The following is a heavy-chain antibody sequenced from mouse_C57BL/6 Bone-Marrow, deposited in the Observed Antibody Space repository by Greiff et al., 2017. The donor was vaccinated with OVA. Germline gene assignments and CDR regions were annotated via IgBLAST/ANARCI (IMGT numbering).Heavy chain of an antibody. Sequence: VQLVESGAELARPGASVKLSCKASGYTFTSYGISWVKQRTGQGLEWIGEIYPRSGNTYYNEKFKGKATLTADKSSSTAYMELRSLTSEDSAVYFCARGGMYDYGRFAYWGQGTLVTVSA. V-gene: IGHV1-81*01. D-gene: IGHD2-4*01. CDR1: GYTFTSYG. CDR3: ARGGMYDYGRFAY. CDR2: IYPRSGNT. J-gene: IGHJ3*01.